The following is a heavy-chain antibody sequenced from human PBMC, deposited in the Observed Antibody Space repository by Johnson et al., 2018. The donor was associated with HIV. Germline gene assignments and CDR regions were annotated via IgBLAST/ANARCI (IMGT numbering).Heavy chain of an antibody. CDR3: ARVSGVLTGGDSDAFDI. J-gene: IGHJ3*02. D-gene: IGHD4-17*01. CDR2: ISWNSGTI. CDR1: GFTYDDYG. Sequence: VLLVESGGGLVQPGGSLRLSCAASGFTYDDYGMSWVRQAPGKGLEWVSGISWNSGTIGYADSVKGRFTISRDDSKNTLYLQMNSLRAEDTAVYYCARVSGVLTGGDSDAFDIWGQGTMVTVSS. V-gene: IGHV3-20*04.